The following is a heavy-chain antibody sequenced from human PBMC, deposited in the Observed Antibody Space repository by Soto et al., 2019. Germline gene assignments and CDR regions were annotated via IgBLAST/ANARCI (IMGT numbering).Heavy chain of an antibody. V-gene: IGHV4-39*01. D-gene: IGHD6-19*01. CDR2: IYSHGNT. Sequence: SLTQCDRNTVAEGNISSRTVSCVCIRQPPGKSLEWIGTIYSHGNTYSNPSLKSRVTISVDTSNNQLSLKLRSVTAADTAVYYCARHDGFSSGWIFDYWRNGTLVTVSS. J-gene: IGHJ4*01. CDR3: ARHDGFSSGWIFDY. CDR1: EGNISSRTVS.